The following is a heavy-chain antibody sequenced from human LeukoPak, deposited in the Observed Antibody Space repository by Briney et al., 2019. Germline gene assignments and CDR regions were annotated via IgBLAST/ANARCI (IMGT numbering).Heavy chain of an antibody. V-gene: IGHV4-34*01. J-gene: IGHJ6*03. CDR3: ARHGGYSGYEERVGYYYYYMDV. CDR2: INHSEST. CDR1: GGSFRGYY. D-gene: IGHD5-12*01. Sequence: SETLSLTCAVYGGSFRGYYWSWIRQTPGKGLEWIGEINHSESTNYNPSLKSRVTISVDTSKNQFSLKLSSVTAADTAVYYCARHGGYSGYEERVGYYYYYMDVWGKGTTVTISS.